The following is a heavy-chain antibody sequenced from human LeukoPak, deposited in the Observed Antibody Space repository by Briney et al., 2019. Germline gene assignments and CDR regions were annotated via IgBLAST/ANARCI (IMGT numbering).Heavy chain of an antibody. D-gene: IGHD3-16*01. CDR1: GGSISSYY. V-gene: IGHV4-39*07. CDR3: ARDGSGHLPRHDYVWGLP. CDR2: IYYSGST. J-gene: IGHJ5*02. Sequence: SETLSLTCTVSGGSISSYYWGWIRQPPGKGLEWIGSIYYSGSTYYNPSLKSRVTISVDKSKNQFSLRLSSVTAADTAVYYCARDGSGHLPRHDYVWGLPWGQGTLVTVSS.